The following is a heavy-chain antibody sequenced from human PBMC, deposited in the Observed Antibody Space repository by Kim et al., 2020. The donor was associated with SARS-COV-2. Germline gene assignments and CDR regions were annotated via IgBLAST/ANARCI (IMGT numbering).Heavy chain of an antibody. CDR3: ARTGYSSTGYGDYYYYMDV. Sequence: GESLKISCKGSGYSFTSYWFGWVRQMPGKGLEWMGIIYPGDSYTRYSPSFQGQVTISADKSISTAYLQWSSLKASDTAMYYCARTGYSSTGYGDYYYYMDVWGKGTTVTVSS. CDR1: GYSFTSYW. D-gene: IGHD6-13*01. J-gene: IGHJ6*03. V-gene: IGHV5-51*01. CDR2: IYPGDSYT.